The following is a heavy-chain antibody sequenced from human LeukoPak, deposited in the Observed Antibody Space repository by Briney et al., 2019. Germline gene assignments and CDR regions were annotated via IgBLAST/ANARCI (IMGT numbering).Heavy chain of an antibody. J-gene: IGHJ4*02. D-gene: IGHD3-22*01. Sequence: PPETLSLTCTVSGGSISTYYWSWIRQSPGKGLEWIGNVYYSGKTNYNPSLKSRVTISVDTSKNQFSLNLTSVTAADTAVYYCARSLYYYDGVDYWGQGALVTVSS. CDR2: VYYSGKT. CDR3: ARSLYYYDGVDY. V-gene: IGHV4-59*01. CDR1: GGSISTYY.